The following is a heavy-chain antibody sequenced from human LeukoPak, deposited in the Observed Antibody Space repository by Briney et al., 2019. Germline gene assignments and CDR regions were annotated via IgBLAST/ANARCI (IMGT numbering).Heavy chain of an antibody. CDR1: GGSISTGSYF. J-gene: IGHJ4*02. V-gene: IGHV4-39*01. Sequence: SETLSLTCTVSGGSISTGSYFWGWIRQPPGKGLEWIGSIYYSGSTYYSPSLKSRVTISVDTSRNRFSLELRTVTAANTAVYYCARQGYSSGYYFDSWGQGTLVTVSS. D-gene: IGHD5-18*01. CDR2: IYYSGST. CDR3: ARQGYSSGYYFDS.